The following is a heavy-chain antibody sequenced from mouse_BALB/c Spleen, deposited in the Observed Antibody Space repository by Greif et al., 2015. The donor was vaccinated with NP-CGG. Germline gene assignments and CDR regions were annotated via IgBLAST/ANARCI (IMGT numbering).Heavy chain of an antibody. Sequence: VKLVESGPGLVQPSQSLSITCTVSGFSLTSYGVHWVRQSPGKGLEWLGVIWSGGSTDYNAAFISRLSISKDNSKSQVFFKMNSLQANDTAIYYCARKIGRWSWAMDYWGQGTSVTVSS. CDR1: GFSLTSYG. CDR2: IWSGGST. CDR3: ARKIGRWSWAMDY. V-gene: IGHV2-2*02. D-gene: IGHD2-3*01. J-gene: IGHJ4*01.